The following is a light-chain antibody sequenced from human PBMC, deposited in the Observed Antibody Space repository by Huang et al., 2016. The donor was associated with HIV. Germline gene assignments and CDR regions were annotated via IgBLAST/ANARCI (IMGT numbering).Light chain of an antibody. J-gene: IGKJ4*02. V-gene: IGKV1-NL1*01. CDR3: QQYFDTIPT. CDR2: AAS. Sequence: DIQMTQSPSSLSASVGDRVTITCRASQGSSDSVAWYQQKSGRPPKLLVYAASTLESGVPSRFRGSGSGTDHTLTISSLQPEDLATYYCQQYFDTIPTFGGGTKVEIK. CDR1: QGSSDS.